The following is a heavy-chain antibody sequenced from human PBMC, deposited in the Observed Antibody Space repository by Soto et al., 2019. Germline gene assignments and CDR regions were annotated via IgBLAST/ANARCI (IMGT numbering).Heavy chain of an antibody. J-gene: IGHJ5*02. D-gene: IGHD2-15*01. V-gene: IGHV3-66*01. CDR3: ARAEVDMPTP. CDR1: GFSVTTNY. Sequence: EMYLVDSGGGLVQPGGSLRLSCAASGFSVTTNYMIWVRQAPGKGLEWVSVIYTNGGTLYADSVKGRFTISRDNSMDPVDLKMNSLRVEDTAVYYCARAEVDMPTPWGQGTLAPVSS. CDR2: IYTNGGT.